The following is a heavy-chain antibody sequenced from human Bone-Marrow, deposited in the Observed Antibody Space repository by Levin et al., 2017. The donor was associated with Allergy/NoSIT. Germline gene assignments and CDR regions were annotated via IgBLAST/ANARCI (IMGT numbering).Heavy chain of an antibody. CDR3: ARIGGLVPAATHYYYYGMDV. CDR2: INHSGST. V-gene: IGHV4-34*01. J-gene: IGHJ6*02. Sequence: SCAVYGGSFSGYYWSWIRQPPGKGLEWIGEINHSGSTNYNPSLQSRVTIPVDTTKNQFSLKLSSVTAADTALYYCARIGGLVPAATHYYYYGMDVWGQGPTVTVSS. D-gene: IGHD2-2*01. CDR1: GGSFSGYY.